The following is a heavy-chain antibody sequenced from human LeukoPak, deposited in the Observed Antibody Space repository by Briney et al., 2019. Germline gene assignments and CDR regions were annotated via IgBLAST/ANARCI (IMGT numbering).Heavy chain of an antibody. J-gene: IGHJ4*02. V-gene: IGHV3-66*01. CDR2: IYIGGST. Sequence: GGSLRLSCAASGFIVSSNYISWVRQAPGKGLEWVSVIYIGGSTYYADSVKGRFTISRDNSKNMVYLQMTSLRAEDTAVYYCAKAVAGTTIFLDYWGQGTLVTVSS. CDR1: GFIVSSNY. CDR3: AKAVAGTTIFLDY. D-gene: IGHD1-7*01.